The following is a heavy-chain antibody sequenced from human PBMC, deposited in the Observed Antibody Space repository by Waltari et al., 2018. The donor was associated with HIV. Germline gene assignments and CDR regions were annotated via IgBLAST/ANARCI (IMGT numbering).Heavy chain of an antibody. CDR1: GGSIGSCY. D-gene: IGHD2-21*02. CDR3: ARGGVVTTYDY. J-gene: IGHJ4*02. CDR2: IYYSGST. Sequence: QVKLQESGPGLVQPSETLSITCDVPGGSIGSCYWRWSRQPPGKGLEWIGYIYYSGSTNYNPSLKSRVTISVDTSKNQFSLNLTSGTAADTAVYYCARGGVVTTYDYWGQGTLVTVSS. V-gene: IGHV4-59*01.